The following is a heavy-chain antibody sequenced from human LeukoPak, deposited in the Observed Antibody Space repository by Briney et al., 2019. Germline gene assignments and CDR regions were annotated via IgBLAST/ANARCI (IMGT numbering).Heavy chain of an antibody. CDR3: ARAKDSGKADWFDP. Sequence: SETLSLTCTVSGGSISSYYWSWIRQPAGKGLEWIGRIYTSGSTNYNPSLKSRVTMSVDTSKNQFSLKLSSVTAVDTAVYYCARAKDSGKADWFDPWGQGTLVTVSS. V-gene: IGHV4-4*07. D-gene: IGHD1-26*01. J-gene: IGHJ5*02. CDR2: IYTSGST. CDR1: GGSISSYY.